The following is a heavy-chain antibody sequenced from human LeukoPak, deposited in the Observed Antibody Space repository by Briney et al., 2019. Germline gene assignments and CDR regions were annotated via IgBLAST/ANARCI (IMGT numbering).Heavy chain of an antibody. Sequence: GGSLILSCAASEFTLSGSVMHWVRQASGKGLEWVGRVRSKANSYATAYPASVKGRFTISRDDSKNTTYLQMNSLKTEDTAVYYCTRSGNYYYYMDVWGKGTTVTVSS. V-gene: IGHV3-73*01. CDR3: TRSGNYYYYMDV. CDR2: VRSKANSYAT. CDR1: EFTLSGSV. D-gene: IGHD1-26*01. J-gene: IGHJ6*03.